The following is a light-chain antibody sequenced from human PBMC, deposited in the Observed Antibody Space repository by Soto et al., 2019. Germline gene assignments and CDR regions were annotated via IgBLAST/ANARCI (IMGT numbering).Light chain of an antibody. CDR3: QRYGSSPLT. J-gene: IGKJ1*01. Sequence: ESVLTQSPGTLSLSPGERATLSCRASQSVSTNYLAWYQRKPGQAPRLLIYGASSRATGIPDRFSGSGSGTDFTVTITRLEPEDFAVYYCQRYGSSPLTFGQGTKVEIK. CDR1: QSVSTNY. CDR2: GAS. V-gene: IGKV3-20*01.